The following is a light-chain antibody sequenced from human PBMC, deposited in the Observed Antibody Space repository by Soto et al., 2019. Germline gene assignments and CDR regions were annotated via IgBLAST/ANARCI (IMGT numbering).Light chain of an antibody. J-gene: IGLJ1*01. V-gene: IGLV2-14*01. CDR1: SSDVGGYDY. CDR2: DVT. CDR3: ISYASINTYV. Sequence: QPVLTQPASVSGSPGQSITISCTGTSSDVGGYDYVSWYQQHPGKAPKLMIYDVTNRPSGVSNRFSGSKSGNTASLTISGHQAEDEADYYCISYASINTYVFGTGTKLTVL.